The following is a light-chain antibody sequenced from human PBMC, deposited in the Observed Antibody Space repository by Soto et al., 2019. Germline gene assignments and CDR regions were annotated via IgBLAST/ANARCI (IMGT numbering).Light chain of an antibody. V-gene: IGLV1-40*01. CDR1: SSNIGASYA. CDR2: GNS. CDR3: QSYDSSLSGSV. J-gene: IGLJ3*02. Sequence: QSVLTQPPSVSGAPGQRVTISCTGSSSNIGASYAVHWYQQLPGTAPKLLIYGNSNRPSGVPDRFSGSKSGTSASLAITGLQAEDEADYYCQSYDSSLSGSVFGGGNKLTVL.